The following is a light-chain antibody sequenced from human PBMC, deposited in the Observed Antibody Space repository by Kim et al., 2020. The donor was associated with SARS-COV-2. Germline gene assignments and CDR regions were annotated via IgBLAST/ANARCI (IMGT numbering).Light chain of an antibody. V-gene: IGKV1-8*01. CDR1: QGISSY. CDR2: AAS. Sequence: FSASTGDRVTITCRASQGISSYLAWYQQKPGKAPKLLIYAASTLQSGVPSRFSGSGSGTDFTLTISCLQSEDFATYYCQQYYSLATFGQGTKLEI. CDR3: QQYYSLAT. J-gene: IGKJ2*01.